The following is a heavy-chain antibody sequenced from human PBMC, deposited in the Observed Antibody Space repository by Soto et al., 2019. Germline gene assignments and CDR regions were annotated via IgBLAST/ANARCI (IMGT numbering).Heavy chain of an antibody. D-gene: IGHD5-18*01. V-gene: IGHV1-18*01. J-gene: IGHJ6*02. CDR3: ARDGRKELWVEGLNAMDV. CDR2: ISGYNGQT. CDR1: GYTFTTYG. Sequence: QIQLVQSGPEVKKPGASVKVSCKAFGYTFTTYGISWVRQAPGQGLEWMGWISGYNGQTNYAQKFRGRVTITTDTSTGTAYMEMRSLRSDDTATYYCARDGRKELWVEGLNAMDVWGQGTTVTVSS.